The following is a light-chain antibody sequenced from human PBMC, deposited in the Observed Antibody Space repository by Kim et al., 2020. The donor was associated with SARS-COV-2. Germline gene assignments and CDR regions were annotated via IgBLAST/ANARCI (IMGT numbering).Light chain of an antibody. CDR1: QSVSAW. Sequence: SVGGRVTITCRASQSVSAWLAWYQQQPGKAPNLLIYTASSLESGVPSRFNASGSGTEFTLTISSLQPDDFATYYCLQYNAYSPWTFGQGTKVDIK. J-gene: IGKJ1*01. CDR2: TAS. V-gene: IGKV1-5*03. CDR3: LQYNAYSPWT.